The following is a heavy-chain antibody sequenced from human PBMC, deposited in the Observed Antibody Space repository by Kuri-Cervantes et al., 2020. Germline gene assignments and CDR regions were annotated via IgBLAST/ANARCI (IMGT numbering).Heavy chain of an antibody. J-gene: IGHJ4*02. V-gene: IGHV3-30*18. CDR2: ISYDGSEK. CDR1: GFTFSSYG. CDR3: AKQTVGSYFDY. Sequence: GESLRLSCAASGFTFSSYGVHWVRQAPGKGLEWVAAISYDGSEKYYADSVRGRFTISRDNSKNTLYLQMNSLTTEDTAVFYCAKQTVGSYFDYWGQGTLVTVSS. D-gene: IGHD1-26*01.